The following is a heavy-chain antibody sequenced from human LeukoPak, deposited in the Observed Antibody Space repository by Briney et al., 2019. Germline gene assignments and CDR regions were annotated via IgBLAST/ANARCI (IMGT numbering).Heavy chain of an antibody. D-gene: IGHD6-19*01. CDR1: GGSIGSNY. CDR3: ARVVAVAGTRWFDP. V-gene: IGHV4-59*01. CDR2: IYYSGST. J-gene: IGHJ5*02. Sequence: KPSETLSLTCTVSGGSIGSNYWSWIRQPPGKGLEWIGYIYYSGSTNYNPSLKSRVTISVDTSKNQFSLKLSSVTAADTAVYYCARVVAVAGTRWFDPWGQGTLVTVSS.